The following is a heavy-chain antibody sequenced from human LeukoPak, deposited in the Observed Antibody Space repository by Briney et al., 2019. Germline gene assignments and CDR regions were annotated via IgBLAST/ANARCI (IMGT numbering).Heavy chain of an antibody. Sequence: GGSLRLSCAASGFTFSSYSINWVRQAPGKGLEWVSYISSSGTSIYYADPVKGRFTVSRDNARYSLHLQINSLRGEDTAVYYCTRDAASGTNWFDPWGQGTLVTVSS. CDR2: ISSSGTSI. D-gene: IGHD3-3*01. J-gene: IGHJ5*02. CDR3: TRDAASGTNWFDP. V-gene: IGHV3-48*01. CDR1: GFTFSSYS.